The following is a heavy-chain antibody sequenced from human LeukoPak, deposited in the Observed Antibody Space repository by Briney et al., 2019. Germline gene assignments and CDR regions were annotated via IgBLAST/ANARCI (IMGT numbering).Heavy chain of an antibody. CDR1: GGSISSSSYY. CDR3: ARSLTMVRGAGDY. D-gene: IGHD3-10*01. Sequence: PSETLSLTCTVSGGSISSSSYYWGWIRQPPGKGLEWIGSIYYSGSTYYNPSLKSRVTISVDTSKNQFSLKLSSVTAADTAVYYCARSLTMVRGAGDYWGQGTLVTVSS. CDR2: IYYSGST. V-gene: IGHV4-39*01. J-gene: IGHJ4*02.